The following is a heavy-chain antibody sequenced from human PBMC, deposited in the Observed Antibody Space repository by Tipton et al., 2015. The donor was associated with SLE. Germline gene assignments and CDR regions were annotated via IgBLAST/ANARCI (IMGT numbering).Heavy chain of an antibody. CDR1: GFTFSSYA. J-gene: IGHJ4*02. Sequence: SLRLSCAASGFTFSSYAMSWVRQAPGKGLEWVSAISGSGGSTYYADSVKGRFTISRDNSKNTLYLQMNSLRAEDTALYYCAKDRTYSSSWYGLDCWGQGTLVTVSS. V-gene: IGHV3-23*01. D-gene: IGHD6-13*01. CDR3: AKDRTYSSSWYGLDC. CDR2: ISGSGGST.